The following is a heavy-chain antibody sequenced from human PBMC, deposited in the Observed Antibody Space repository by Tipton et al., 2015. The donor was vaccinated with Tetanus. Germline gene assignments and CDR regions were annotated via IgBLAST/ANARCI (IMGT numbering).Heavy chain of an antibody. V-gene: IGHV4-61*01. D-gene: IGHD6-13*01. Sequence: LRLSCTVSGGSIGSGKFYWGWIRQPPGKGLEWIGYVYYTGSTNHNPSLKSRVTISMDRSKNQISLQLTSVTAADTAVYFCAGVTAQRTELYFDHWGQGTLVTVSS. CDR2: VYYTGST. J-gene: IGHJ4*02. CDR1: GGSIGSGKFY. CDR3: AGVTAQRTELYFDH.